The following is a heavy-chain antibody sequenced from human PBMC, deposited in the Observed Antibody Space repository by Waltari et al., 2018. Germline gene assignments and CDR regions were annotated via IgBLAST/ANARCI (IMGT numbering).Heavy chain of an antibody. CDR3: ATDGDGDCSLCLAQ. J-gene: IGHJ4*02. CDR1: GFIVITNY. CDR2: IYNDGTK. D-gene: IGHD2-21*02. V-gene: IGHV3-53*01. Sequence: EVQLVESGGGVIPPGGSLSLSCAAYGFIVITNYMSWVRQAPGKGLEWVSVIYNDGTKLYADAVKGRFTVSRDNSKNMVHLQMDSLRAEDTAVYYCATDGDGDCSLCLAQWGQGTLVTVSS.